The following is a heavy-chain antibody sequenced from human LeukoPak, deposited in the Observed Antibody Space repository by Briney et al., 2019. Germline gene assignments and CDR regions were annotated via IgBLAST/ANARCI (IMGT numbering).Heavy chain of an antibody. Sequence: PGRSLKLSCATSGFTFSTYAMHWVRQAPGKGLEWVAIISHDGGNKNYADSVKGRFTISRDNSKNTLYLQMYSLRAEDTAVYYCASHGMGFSAVDYWGQGTLVTVSS. CDR3: ASHGMGFSAVDY. J-gene: IGHJ4*02. V-gene: IGHV3-30*04. CDR1: GFTFSTYA. D-gene: IGHD1-26*01. CDR2: ISHDGGNK.